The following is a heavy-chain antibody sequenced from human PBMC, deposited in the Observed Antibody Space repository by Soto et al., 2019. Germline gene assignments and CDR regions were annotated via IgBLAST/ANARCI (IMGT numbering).Heavy chain of an antibody. J-gene: IGHJ4*02. D-gene: IGHD2-21*01. V-gene: IGHV3-33*01. Sequence: VAAIWYDGRNKYYADSVKGRVTISRDNSKNTVFLQMNSLRVEDTAVYYCARDLHNYFDYWGRGTPVTVSS. CDR3: ARDLHNYFDY. CDR2: IWYDGRNK.